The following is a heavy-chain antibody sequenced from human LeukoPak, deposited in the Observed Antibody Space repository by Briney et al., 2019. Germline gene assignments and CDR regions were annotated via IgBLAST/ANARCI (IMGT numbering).Heavy chain of an antibody. D-gene: IGHD3-10*01. V-gene: IGHV1-2*02. CDR2: INPNSGGT. Sequence: ASVKVSCKASGCTFTGYYMRCVRQASGQGLEWMGWINPNSGGTNYAQKFQGRVTMTRDTSISTAYMELSRLRSDDTAVYYCAREGVFTMLRGDKTFDYWGQGTLVTVSS. CDR3: AREGVFTMLRGDKTFDY. CDR1: GCTFTGYY. J-gene: IGHJ4*02.